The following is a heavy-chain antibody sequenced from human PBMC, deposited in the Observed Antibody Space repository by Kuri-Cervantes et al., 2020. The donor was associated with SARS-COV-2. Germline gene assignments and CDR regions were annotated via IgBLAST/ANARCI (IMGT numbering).Heavy chain of an antibody. V-gene: IGHV3-53*01. CDR2: IYNGGST. J-gene: IGHJ4*02. CDR1: GGSISSSSYY. CDR3: ASIVTGDSSGYY. D-gene: IGHD3-22*01. Sequence: ETLSLTCTVSGGSISSSSYYWGWIRQPPGKGLEWVSVIYNGGSTYYADSVKGRFTIYRDNSKNTLYLQMNSLRAEDTAVYYCASIVTGDSSGYYWGQGTLVTVSS.